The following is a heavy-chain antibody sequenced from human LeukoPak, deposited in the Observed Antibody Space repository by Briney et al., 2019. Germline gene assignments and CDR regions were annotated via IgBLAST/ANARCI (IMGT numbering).Heavy chain of an antibody. CDR3: ARGGGTATVGLRKGFDF. Sequence: ASVKVSCKASGYTFTGYYMHWVRQAPGQGLEWMGWVSAYNGHTNYAQNFQGRVTMTTDTSTSTAYMELRSLRSDDTAVYYCARGGGTATVGLRKGFDFWGQGTLVIVSS. V-gene: IGHV1-18*04. CDR1: GYTFTGYY. D-gene: IGHD6-13*01. J-gene: IGHJ4*02. CDR2: VSAYNGHT.